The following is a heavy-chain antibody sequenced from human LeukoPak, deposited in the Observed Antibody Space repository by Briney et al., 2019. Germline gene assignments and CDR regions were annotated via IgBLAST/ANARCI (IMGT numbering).Heavy chain of an antibody. CDR3: ARRPITMVRGVIITWFDP. V-gene: IGHV1-18*01. Sequence: ASVKVSCKASGYTFTSYGISWVRQAPGQGLEWMGWISAYNGNTNSAQKLQGRVTMTTDTSTSTAYMELRSLRSDDTAVYYCARRPITMVRGVIITWFDPWGQGTLVTVSS. D-gene: IGHD3-10*01. CDR2: ISAYNGNT. J-gene: IGHJ5*02. CDR1: GYTFTSYG.